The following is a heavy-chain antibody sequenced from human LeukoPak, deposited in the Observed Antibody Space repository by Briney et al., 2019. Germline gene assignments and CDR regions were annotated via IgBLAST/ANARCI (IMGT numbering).Heavy chain of an antibody. Sequence: GASVKVSCKASGYTFTSYGISWVRQAPGQGLEWMGWISAYNGNTNYARKFQGRVTMTRDTSTSTVYMELSSLRSEDTAVYYCASSPLPFAYCGGDCHDAFDIWGQGTMVTVSS. CDR2: ISAYNGNT. D-gene: IGHD2-21*02. V-gene: IGHV1-18*01. CDR1: GYTFTSYG. CDR3: ASSPLPFAYCGGDCHDAFDI. J-gene: IGHJ3*02.